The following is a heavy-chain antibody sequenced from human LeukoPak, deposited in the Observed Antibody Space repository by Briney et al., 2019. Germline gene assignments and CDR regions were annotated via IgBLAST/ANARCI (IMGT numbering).Heavy chain of an antibody. CDR1: GFTFSSYA. J-gene: IGHJ4*02. CDR2: ISYDGSNK. CDR3: ASTNYGGNLDY. D-gene: IGHD4-23*01. V-gene: IGHV3-30*04. Sequence: GGSLRLSCAASGFTFSSYAMHWVRQAPGKGLEWVAVISYDGSNKYYADSVKGRFTISRDNSKNTLYLQMNSLRAEDTAVYYCASTNYGGNLDYWGQGTLVTVSS.